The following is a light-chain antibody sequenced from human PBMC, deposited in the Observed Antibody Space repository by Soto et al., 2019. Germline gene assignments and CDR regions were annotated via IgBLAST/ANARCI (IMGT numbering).Light chain of an antibody. CDR2: LNNDGSH. V-gene: IGLV4-69*01. J-gene: IGLJ3*02. CDR3: QTWATGIRV. Sequence: QAVLTQSPSASASLGASVNPTCTLSGGHSSYAIAWHQQQPEKGPRYLMNLNNDGSHTKGDGIPDRFSGSSSGAERYLTISGLQSEDEADYYCQTWATGIRVFGGGTKLTVL. CDR1: GGHSSYA.